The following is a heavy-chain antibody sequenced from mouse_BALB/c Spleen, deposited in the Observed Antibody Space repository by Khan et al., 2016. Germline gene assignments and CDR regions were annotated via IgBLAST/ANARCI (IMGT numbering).Heavy chain of an antibody. V-gene: IGHV1-37*01. CDR1: GYLFTGYY. Sequence: VQPKQSGPELVKPGASVKISCKASGYLFTGYYMNWVKQSHGKSLEWIGRINPYNGDIFYNQKFKGKATLTVDKSSSTAHMEFLSLTSEDSAVYYCGRRDYFDYWGQGTTLTVSS. CDR3: GRRDYFDY. J-gene: IGHJ2*01. CDR2: INPYNGDI.